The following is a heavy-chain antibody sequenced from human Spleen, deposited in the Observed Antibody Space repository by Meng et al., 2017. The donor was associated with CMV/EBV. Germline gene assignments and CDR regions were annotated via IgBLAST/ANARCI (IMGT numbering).Heavy chain of an antibody. D-gene: IGHD3-16*01. CDR2: IRYDGTHD. V-gene: IGHV3-30*02. Sequence: GESLKISCAASGFTFSSYAMSWVRQTPGKGLEWVAFIRYDGTHDSYGDSVKGRFTISRDDSKKTLYLQMNSLRAEDTGVYYCAKSMGAYSNNWFDPWGQGTLVTVSS. CDR3: AKSMGAYSNNWFDP. CDR1: GFTFSSYA. J-gene: IGHJ5*02.